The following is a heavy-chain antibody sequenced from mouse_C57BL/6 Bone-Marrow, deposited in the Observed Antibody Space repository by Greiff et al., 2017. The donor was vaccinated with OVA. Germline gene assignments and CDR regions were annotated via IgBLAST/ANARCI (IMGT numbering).Heavy chain of an antibody. V-gene: IGHV14-4*01. Sequence: VQLQQSGAELVRPGASVKLSCTASGFNIKDDYMHWVKQRPEQGLEWIGWIDPENGDTEYASKFQGKATITADTASNTAYLQLSSLTSEDTAVYYCTTWGYSKGFAYWGQGTLVTVSA. J-gene: IGHJ3*01. CDR1: GFNIKDDY. D-gene: IGHD2-5*01. CDR2: IDPENGDT. CDR3: TTWGYSKGFAY.